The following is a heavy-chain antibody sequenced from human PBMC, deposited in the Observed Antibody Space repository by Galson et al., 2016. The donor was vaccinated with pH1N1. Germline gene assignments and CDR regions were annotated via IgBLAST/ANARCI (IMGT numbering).Heavy chain of an antibody. CDR2: IDPNSGAT. J-gene: IGHJ4*02. CDR1: GYNFNIYY. Sequence: SVKVSCKASGYNFNIYYMHWVRQAPGQGLEWMGWIDPNSGATSYAQKFQGRVTMTRDTSISTAYMELTGLTSGDTAVYYCAGVLVGKYDWGQGTLVTVSS. V-gene: IGHV1-2*02. D-gene: IGHD3-3*02. CDR3: AGVLVGKYD.